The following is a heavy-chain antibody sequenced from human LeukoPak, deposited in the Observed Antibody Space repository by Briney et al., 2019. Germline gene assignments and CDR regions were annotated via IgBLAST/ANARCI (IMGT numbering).Heavy chain of an antibody. D-gene: IGHD3-10*01. V-gene: IGHV5-51*01. CDR2: IYPGDSDT. CDR3: ARSLRVRGVPDYMDV. Sequence: GGSLKISCKGSGYSFTTYWIGWVRQMPGKGLEWMGIIYPGDSDTRYSPSFQGQVTISADKSISTAYLQWSSLKASDTAMYYCARSLRVRGVPDYMDVWGKGTTVTISS. J-gene: IGHJ6*03. CDR1: GYSFTTYW.